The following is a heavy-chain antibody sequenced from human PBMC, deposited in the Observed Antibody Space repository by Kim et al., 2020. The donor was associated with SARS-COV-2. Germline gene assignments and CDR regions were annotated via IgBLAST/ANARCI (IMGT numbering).Heavy chain of an antibody. CDR2: INPSGGST. Sequence: ASVKVSCKASGYTFTSYYMHWVRQAPGQGLEWMGIINPSGGSTSYAQKFQGRVTMTRDTSTSTVYMELSSLRSEDTAVYYCARDTLEWLLFPYYYYGMDVWGQGTTVTVSS. CDR3: ARDTLEWLLFPYYYYGMDV. V-gene: IGHV1-46*01. CDR1: GYTFTSYY. D-gene: IGHD3-3*01. J-gene: IGHJ6*02.